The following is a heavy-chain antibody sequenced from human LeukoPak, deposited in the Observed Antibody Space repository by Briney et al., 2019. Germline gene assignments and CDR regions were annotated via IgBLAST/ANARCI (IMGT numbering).Heavy chain of an antibody. CDR3: TTYGSGRKFDY. CDR1: GFIFGDYA. Sequence: GGSLRLSCTGSGFIFGDYAMNWVRQAPGKGLEWVGRIESKTDGGTTDYAAPVKGRFTISRDDSTNTLYLQMNSLKSEDTAVYYCTTYGSGRKFDYWGQGILVTVSS. J-gene: IGHJ4*02. V-gene: IGHV3-15*04. CDR2: IESKTDGGTT. D-gene: IGHD3-10*01.